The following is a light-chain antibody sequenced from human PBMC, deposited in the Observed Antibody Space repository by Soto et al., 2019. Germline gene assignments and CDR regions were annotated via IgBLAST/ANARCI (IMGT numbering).Light chain of an antibody. Sequence: EIVLTQSPGTLSLSPGERATLSCRASQSVSSSYLGWYQQKPGQAPRLLMYGASSRATGIPERFSGSGSGTDFTLTISRLEPEDFAVYYCQQYGSSPPITFGQGTRLEIK. J-gene: IGKJ5*01. V-gene: IGKV3-20*01. CDR2: GAS. CDR3: QQYGSSPPIT. CDR1: QSVSSSY.